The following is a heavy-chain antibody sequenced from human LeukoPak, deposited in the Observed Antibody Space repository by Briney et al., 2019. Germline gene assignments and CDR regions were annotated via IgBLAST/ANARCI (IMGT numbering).Heavy chain of an antibody. V-gene: IGHV1-2*02. Sequence: ASVKVSCKASGYTFTGYYMHWVRQAPGQGLEWMGWINPNSGGTNYAQKFQGRVTMTRDTSISTAYMELSRLRSDDTAVYYCAREAHRYFDWSHPNWFDPWGQGTLVTVSS. J-gene: IGHJ5*02. CDR3: AREAHRYFDWSHPNWFDP. CDR1: GYTFTGYY. CDR2: INPNSGGT. D-gene: IGHD3-9*01.